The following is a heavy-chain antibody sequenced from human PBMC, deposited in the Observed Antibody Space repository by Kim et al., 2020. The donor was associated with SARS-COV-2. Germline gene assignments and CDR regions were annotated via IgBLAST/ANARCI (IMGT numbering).Heavy chain of an antibody. CDR3: VPTSEGSGSPPGY. CDR2: ISYDGSNK. Sequence: GGSLRLSCAASGFTFSSYAMHWVRQAPGKGLEWVAVISYDGSNKYYADSVKGRFTISRDNSKNTLYLQMNSLRAEDTAVYYCVPTSEGSGSPPGYWGQGT. J-gene: IGHJ4*02. D-gene: IGHD3-10*01. V-gene: IGHV3-30*04. CDR1: GFTFSSYA.